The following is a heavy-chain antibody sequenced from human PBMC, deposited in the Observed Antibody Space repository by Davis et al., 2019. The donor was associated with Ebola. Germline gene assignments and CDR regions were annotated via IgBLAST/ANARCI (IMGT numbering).Heavy chain of an antibody. CDR1: GGSISRGGSY. D-gene: IGHD3-22*01. CDR2: IYYSGST. V-gene: IGHV4-31*03. J-gene: IGHJ6*03. Sequence: HPSETLSLTCTVSGGSISRGGSYWTWIRQHPGKGLEWIGYIYYSGSTYYKPSLKSRVTISLDTSKNQFPLNLYSVTAADTAVYYCARDLRYDSSGYDYYFYMDVWGKGTTVTVSS. CDR3: ARDLRYDSSGYDYYFYMDV.